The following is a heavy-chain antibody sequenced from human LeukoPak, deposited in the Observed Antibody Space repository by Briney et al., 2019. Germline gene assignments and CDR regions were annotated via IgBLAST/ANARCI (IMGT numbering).Heavy chain of an antibody. CDR1: GYTFTSYY. Sequence: GASVKVSCKASGYTFTSYYMHWVRQAPGQGLEWMGIINPSGGSTSYAQKFQGRVTMTRDMSTSTVYMELSSLRSEDTAVYYCAIITMIVVVTQTEYFQHWGQGTLVTVSS. CDR2: INPSGGST. V-gene: IGHV1-46*01. D-gene: IGHD3-22*01. J-gene: IGHJ1*01. CDR3: AIITMIVVVTQTEYFQH.